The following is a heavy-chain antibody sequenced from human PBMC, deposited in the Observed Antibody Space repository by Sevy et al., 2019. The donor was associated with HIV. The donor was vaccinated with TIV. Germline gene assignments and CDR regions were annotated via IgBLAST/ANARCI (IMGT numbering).Heavy chain of an antibody. D-gene: IGHD5-12*01. J-gene: IGHJ6*03. CDR2: ISYSGST. CDR3: ARGVSGFDPRYYYYMDV. V-gene: IGHV4-59*01. CDR1: GGSISNYY. Sequence: SETLSLTCTVSGGSISNYYWIWIRQPPGKGLEWIGYISYSGSTNYNPSLKSRVTISLDTSKNQFSLKLSSVTAADTAVYYCARGVSGFDPRYYYYMDVWGKGTTVTVSS.